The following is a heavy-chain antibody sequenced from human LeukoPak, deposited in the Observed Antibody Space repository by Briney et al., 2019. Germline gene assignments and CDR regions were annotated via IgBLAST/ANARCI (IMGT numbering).Heavy chain of an antibody. CDR2: ISSSSSYI. CDR1: GFTFSSYS. CDR3: ARANVVVTAINENWFDP. V-gene: IGHV3-21*01. J-gene: IGHJ5*02. D-gene: IGHD2-21*02. Sequence: PGGSLRLSCAASGFTFSSYSMNWVRQAPGKGLEWVSSISSSSSYIYYADSVKGRFTISRDNAKNSLYLQMNSLRAEDTAVYYCARANVVVTAINENWFDPWGQGTLVTVSS.